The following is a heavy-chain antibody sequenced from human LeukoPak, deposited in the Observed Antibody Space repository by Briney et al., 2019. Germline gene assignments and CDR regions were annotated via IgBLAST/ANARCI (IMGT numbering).Heavy chain of an antibody. J-gene: IGHJ6*02. CDR1: GGSISSYY. CDR2: IYYSGST. Sequence: SSETLSLTCTVSGGSISSYYWSWIRQPPGKGLEWIGYIYYSGSTNYNPSLKSRVTISVDTSKNQFSLKLSSVTAADTAVYYCARNNAWYYDFWSGYYTASYYYGMDVWGQGTTVTVSS. D-gene: IGHD3-3*01. V-gene: IGHV4-59*01. CDR3: ARNNAWYYDFWSGYYTASYYYGMDV.